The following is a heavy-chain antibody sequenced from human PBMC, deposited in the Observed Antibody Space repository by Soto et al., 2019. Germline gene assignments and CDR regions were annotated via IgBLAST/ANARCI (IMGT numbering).Heavy chain of an antibody. Sequence: EVQLVESGGGLVKPGGSLRLSCTASGFAFNTYSMNWVRQAPGKGLEWVSSINEDSTYIYYADSLRGRITISRDNAKDSLLLQTNSLRPDDAAVYYCVRDLGRYFRSGYMDLWGDGATVTVSS. D-gene: IGHD3-9*01. J-gene: IGHJ6*03. CDR2: INEDSTYI. CDR3: VRDLGRYFRSGYMDL. CDR1: GFAFNTYS. V-gene: IGHV3-21*02.